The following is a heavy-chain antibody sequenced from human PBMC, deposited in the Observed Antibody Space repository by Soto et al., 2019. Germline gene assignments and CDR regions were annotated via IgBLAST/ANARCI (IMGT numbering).Heavy chain of an antibody. CDR1: GFNLSHPW. Sequence: VGSLRLSCVASGFNLSHPWMTWVRQAAGKGLEWVGRIKSKTDGGAADYAAPVKGRATISRDDSKNTVYLQMNSLKTEDTAVYYCTTGIYYDILTGYHNVAYWGQGALVTVSS. V-gene: IGHV3-15*01. J-gene: IGHJ4*02. CDR3: TTGIYYDILTGYHNVAY. CDR2: IKSKTDGGAA. D-gene: IGHD3-9*01.